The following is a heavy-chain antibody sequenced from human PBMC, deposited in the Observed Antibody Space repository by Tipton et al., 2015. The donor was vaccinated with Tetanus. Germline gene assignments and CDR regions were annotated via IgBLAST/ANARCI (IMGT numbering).Heavy chain of an antibody. CDR1: GYTFTNYG. Sequence: QSGAEVKKPWASVKVSCKASGYTFTNYGINWVRQAPGQSLEWMGWINPGNGNVKTAEKFQGRLTITRDASANTVYMELSSLRSEDTSVYFCARDYFGSGSYYFYDFWGQGTLVTVSS. V-gene: IGHV1-3*01. D-gene: IGHD3-10*01. J-gene: IGHJ4*02. CDR3: ARDYFGSGSYYFYDF. CDR2: INPGNGNV.